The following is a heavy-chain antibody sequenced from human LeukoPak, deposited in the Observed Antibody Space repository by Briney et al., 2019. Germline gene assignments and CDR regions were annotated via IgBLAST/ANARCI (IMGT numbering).Heavy chain of an antibody. D-gene: IGHD2-2*01. CDR1: RGSISSYY. V-gene: IGHV4-59*01. CDR2: IYYRGRT. J-gene: IGHJ4*02. Sequence: SETLSLTCTVSRGSISSYYWIWIRQPPGKGLEWMGYIYYRGRTNYNPSLKSRVTISVDTSKDQFSLKLSSVTAADTAVYYCARVLGCSTTSCYAAYIDSWGQGTLVTVSS. CDR3: ARVLGCSTTSCYAAYIDS.